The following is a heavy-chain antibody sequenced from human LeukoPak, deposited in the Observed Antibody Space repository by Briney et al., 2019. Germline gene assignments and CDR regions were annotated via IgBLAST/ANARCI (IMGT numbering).Heavy chain of an antibody. CDR1: GFTFSSYA. D-gene: IGHD2-2*01. Sequence: GGSLRLSCAASGFTFSSYAMHWVRQAPGKGLERVAVISYDGSNKYYADSVKGRFTISRDNSKNTLYLQMNSLRAEDTAVYYCARASRYCSSTSCWYWFDPWGQGTLVTVSS. CDR3: ARASRYCSSTSCWYWFDP. CDR2: ISYDGSNK. J-gene: IGHJ5*02. V-gene: IGHV3-30*04.